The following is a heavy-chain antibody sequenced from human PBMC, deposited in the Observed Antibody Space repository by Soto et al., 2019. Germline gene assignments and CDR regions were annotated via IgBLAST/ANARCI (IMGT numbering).Heavy chain of an antibody. J-gene: IGHJ6*04. Sequence: QVQLVASGGGLVKHGVSLRLSCAASGFTFSDYYMSWLRQAPGKGLEWVSYISSSGTTIYYADSVKGRFTISRDNDKNWLYRQMNSLRAENTAVYYCARDKDCRGGSGYLYGRGVWGEGSTVTVSS. CDR1: GFTFSDYY. CDR3: ARDKDCRGGSGYLYGRGV. V-gene: IGHV3-11*01. CDR2: ISSSGTTI. D-gene: IGHD2-15*01.